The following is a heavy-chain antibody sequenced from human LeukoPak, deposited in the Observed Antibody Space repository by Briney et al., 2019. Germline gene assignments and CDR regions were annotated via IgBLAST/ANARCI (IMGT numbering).Heavy chain of an antibody. Sequence: PSETLSLTCAVYGGSFSGYYWSWIRQPPGKGLEWIGEINHSGSTNYNPSLKSRVTISVDTSKNQFSLKLSSVPAADTAVYYCARDLRGYSYGGDGYWGQGTLVTVSS. CDR1: GGSFSGYY. CDR2: INHSGST. D-gene: IGHD5-18*01. V-gene: IGHV4-34*01. CDR3: ARDLRGYSYGGDGY. J-gene: IGHJ4*02.